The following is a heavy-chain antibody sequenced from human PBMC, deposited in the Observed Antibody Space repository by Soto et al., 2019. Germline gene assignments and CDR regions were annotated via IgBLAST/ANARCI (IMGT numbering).Heavy chain of an antibody. J-gene: IGHJ6*02. V-gene: IGHV3-23*01. D-gene: IGHD3-3*01. CDR2: ISGSGGST. CDR1: GFTFSSYA. Sequence: PGRSLRLSCAASGFTFSSYAMRWVRQAPGKGLEWVSAISGSGGSTYYADSVKGRFTISRDNSKNTLYLQMNSLRAEDTAVYYCAKDYYDFSSGYFGQTYGIDVWGQGTTVTVSS. CDR3: AKDYYDFSSGYFGQTYGIDV.